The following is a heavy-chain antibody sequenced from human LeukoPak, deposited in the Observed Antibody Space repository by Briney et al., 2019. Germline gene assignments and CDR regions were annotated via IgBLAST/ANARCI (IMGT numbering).Heavy chain of an antibody. J-gene: IGHJ4*02. V-gene: IGHV3-48*03. CDR1: GFTFSSYE. CDR2: ISSSGSTI. Sequence: GGSLRLSCAASGFTFSSYEMNWVRQAPGKGLEWVSYISSSGSTINYADSVKGRFTISRDNAKNSLYLQMNSLRAEDTAVYYCARVDRIYGDYYYFDYWGQGTLVTVSS. D-gene: IGHD4-17*01. CDR3: ARVDRIYGDYYYFDY.